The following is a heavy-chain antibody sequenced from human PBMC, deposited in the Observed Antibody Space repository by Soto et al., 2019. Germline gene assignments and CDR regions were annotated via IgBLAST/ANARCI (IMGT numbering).Heavy chain of an antibody. CDR2: INPNGGNT. CDR3: ARESMGGSSFRREYFDF. J-gene: IGHJ4*02. V-gene: IGHV1-2*02. CDR1: GYFFTSYY. D-gene: IGHD2-15*01. Sequence: QAQLVQSGAEVKKPGASVKVSCKASGYFFTSYYIHWVRQAPGQSLQWMGWINPNGGNTHYVQKCQGRLTLTRDTSVSTVYMDLNSLTSDDTAIYYCARESMGGSSFRREYFDFWGQGTLVAVAS.